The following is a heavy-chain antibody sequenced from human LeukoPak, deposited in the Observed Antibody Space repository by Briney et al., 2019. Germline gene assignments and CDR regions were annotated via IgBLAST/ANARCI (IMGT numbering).Heavy chain of an antibody. J-gene: IGHJ5*02. V-gene: IGHV4-59*08. CDR3: TRHIRGYYDSSGYTKIPGGFDP. D-gene: IGHD3-22*01. CDR2: IYYSGST. CDR1: GGSISSYY. Sequence: PSETLSLTCTVSGGSISSYYWSWIRQPPGKGLEWIGYIYYSGSTNYNPSLKSRVTISVDTSKNQFSLKLSSVTAADTAVYYCTRHIRGYYDSSGYTKIPGGFDPWGQGTLVTVSS.